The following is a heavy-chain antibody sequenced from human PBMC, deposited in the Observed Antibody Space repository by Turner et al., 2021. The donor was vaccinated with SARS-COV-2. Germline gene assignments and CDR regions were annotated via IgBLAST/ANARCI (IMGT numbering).Heavy chain of an antibody. CDR2: MNPNSGNT. CDR3: ARGSYCSSTKCYTGGWIDP. Sequence: QVQLVQSGAEVKKPGASVKVSCKASGYTFTSYDINWVRQATGQGLEWMGWMNPNSGNTGYAQKFQGRVTKTRNTSISTAYMELSSLRSEDTAVYYCARGSYCSSTKCYTGGWIDPWGQGTLVTVSS. CDR1: GYTFTSYD. V-gene: IGHV1-8*01. D-gene: IGHD2-2*02. J-gene: IGHJ5*02.